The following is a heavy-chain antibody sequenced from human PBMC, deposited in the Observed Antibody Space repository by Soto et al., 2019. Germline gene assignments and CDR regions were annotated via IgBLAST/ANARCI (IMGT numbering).Heavy chain of an antibody. V-gene: IGHV4-59*01. D-gene: IGHD6-19*01. J-gene: IGHJ4*02. CDR1: GGSISSYY. CDR3: AREGYSSGWYDY. Sequence: ETLSLTCTVSGGSISSYYWSWIRQPPGKGLEWIGYIYYSGSTNYNPSLKSRVTISVDTSKNQFSLKLSSVTAADTAVYYCAREGYSSGWYDYWGQGTLVTVSS. CDR2: IYYSGST.